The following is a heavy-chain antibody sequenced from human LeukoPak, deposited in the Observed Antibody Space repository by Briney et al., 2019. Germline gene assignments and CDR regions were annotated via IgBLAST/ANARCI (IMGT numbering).Heavy chain of an antibody. CDR1: GFTFSSYA. V-gene: IGHV3-23*01. CDR2: VSGSGGYT. J-gene: IGHJ4*02. D-gene: IGHD3-22*01. CDR3: AKDRPNYYDSSGHYYRRGGDY. Sequence: PGGSLRLPCAASGFTFSSYAMSWVRQAPGKGLEWVSSVSGSGGYTYYAGSVKGRFTISRDNSKNTLYLQMNSLRAEDTAIYYCAKDRPNYYDSSGHYYRRGGDYWGQGTLVTVSS.